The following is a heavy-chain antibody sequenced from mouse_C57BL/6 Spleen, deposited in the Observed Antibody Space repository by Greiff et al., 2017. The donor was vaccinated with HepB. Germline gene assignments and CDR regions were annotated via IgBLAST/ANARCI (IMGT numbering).Heavy chain of an antibody. Sequence: VQLQQSGAELVRPGTSVKVSCKASGYAFTNYLIEWVKQRPGQGLEWIGVINPGSGGTNYNEKFKGKATLTADKSSSTAYMQLSSLTSEDSAVYFCARSGDYGFAYWGQGTLVTVSA. CDR2: INPGSGGT. CDR1: GYAFTNYL. V-gene: IGHV1-54*01. CDR3: ARSGDYGFAY. J-gene: IGHJ3*01. D-gene: IGHD2-4*01.